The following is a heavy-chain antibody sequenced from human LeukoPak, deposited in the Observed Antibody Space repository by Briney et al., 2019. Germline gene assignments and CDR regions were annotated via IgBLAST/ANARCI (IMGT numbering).Heavy chain of an antibody. Sequence: ASVTVSCKASGYTFTSYAMHWVRQAPGQGLEWMGWITPSGGTNYPQKFQGRVAITRDTSITTAYMDLSRLTSDDTAVYYCARDRYGDGFAHFYYWGQGALVPVSS. V-gene: IGHV1-2*02. J-gene: IGHJ4*02. D-gene: IGHD5-24*01. CDR1: GYTFTSYA. CDR2: ITPSGGT. CDR3: ARDRYGDGFAHFYY.